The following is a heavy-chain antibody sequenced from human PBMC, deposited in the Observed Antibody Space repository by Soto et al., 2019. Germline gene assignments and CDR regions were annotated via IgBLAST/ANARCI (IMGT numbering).Heavy chain of an antibody. D-gene: IGHD7-27*01. CDR3: AKYDWGDYYYYYMDV. CDR1: GFTFSSYA. Sequence: EVQLLEFGGGLVQPGGSLRLSCAASGFTFSSYAMSWVRQAPGKGLEWVSAISGSGGSTYYADSVKGRFTISRDNSKNTLYLQMNSLRAEDTAVYYCAKYDWGDYYYYYMDVWGKGTTVTVSS. CDR2: ISGSGGST. V-gene: IGHV3-23*01. J-gene: IGHJ6*03.